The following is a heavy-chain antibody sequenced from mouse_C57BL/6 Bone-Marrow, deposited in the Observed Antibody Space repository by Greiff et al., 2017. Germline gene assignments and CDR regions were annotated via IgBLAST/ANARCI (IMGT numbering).Heavy chain of an antibody. CDR2: IDPSDSYT. Sequence: QVQLQQSGAELVMPGASVKLSCKASGYTFTSYWMHWVKQRPGQGLEWIGEIDPSDSYTNYNQKFKGKSTLTVDKSSSTAYMQLSSLTSEDSAVYYCAREVGQLKPRGDYFDYWGQGTTLTVSS. CDR3: AREVGQLKPRGDYFDY. V-gene: IGHV1-69*01. J-gene: IGHJ2*01. CDR1: GYTFTSYW. D-gene: IGHD3-2*02.